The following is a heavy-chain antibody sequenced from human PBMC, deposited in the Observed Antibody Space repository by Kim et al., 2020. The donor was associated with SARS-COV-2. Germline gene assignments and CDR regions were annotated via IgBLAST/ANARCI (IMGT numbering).Heavy chain of an antibody. CDR3: ARPQVAADLYYYYGMDV. J-gene: IGHJ6*02. D-gene: IGHD6-13*01. Sequence: VKGRFTISRDNAKNSLYLQMNSLRAEDTAVYYCARPQVAADLYYYYGMDVWGQGTTVTVSS. V-gene: IGHV3-21*01.